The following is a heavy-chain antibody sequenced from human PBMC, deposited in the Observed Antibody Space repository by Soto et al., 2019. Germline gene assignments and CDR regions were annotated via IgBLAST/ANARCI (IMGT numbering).Heavy chain of an antibody. D-gene: IGHD3-10*01. CDR1: GGTFSSYA. Sequence: QVQLVQSGAEVKKPGSSVKVSCKASGGTFSSYAISWVRQAPGQGLEWMGGIIPIFGTANYAQKFQGRVTITADESMSTAYMELSSLRSEDTAVYYCATYYYGSGSYSTGDAFDIWGQGTMVTVSS. CDR3: ATYYYGSGSYSTGDAFDI. J-gene: IGHJ3*02. CDR2: IIPIFGTA. V-gene: IGHV1-69*01.